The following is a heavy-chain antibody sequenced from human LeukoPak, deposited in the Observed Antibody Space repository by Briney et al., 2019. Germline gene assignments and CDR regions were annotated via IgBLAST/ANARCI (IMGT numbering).Heavy chain of an antibody. CDR1: GFSINSYG. V-gene: IGHV3-21*01. J-gene: IGHJ4*02. Sequence: GGSLRLSCAASGFSINSYGMSWVRQAPGKGLEWVSSISSSSSYIYYADSVKGRFTISRDNVKNSLYLQMNSLRAEDTAVYYCARDAATVVTKYFDYWGQGTLVTVSS. D-gene: IGHD4-23*01. CDR3: ARDAATVVTKYFDY. CDR2: ISSSSSYI.